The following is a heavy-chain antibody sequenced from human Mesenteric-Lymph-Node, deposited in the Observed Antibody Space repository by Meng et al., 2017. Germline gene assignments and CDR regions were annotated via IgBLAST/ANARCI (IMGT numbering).Heavy chain of an antibody. J-gene: IGHJ4*02. D-gene: IGHD7-27*01. CDR1: GYTFTGYD. CDR3: VRANLGSADY. CDR2: ITTSSGGT. Sequence: QGPLVECGADAKTPGGSVNVSCKASGYTFTGYDIHWLRQAPGQGLELVGRITTSSGGTTYAQKFQGRVTMTRDTSISTAYMELSSLRSDDAAIYYCVRANLGSADYWGQGTLVTVSS. V-gene: IGHV1-2*06.